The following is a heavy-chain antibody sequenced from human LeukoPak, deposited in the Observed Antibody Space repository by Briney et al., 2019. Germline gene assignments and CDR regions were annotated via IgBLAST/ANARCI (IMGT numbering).Heavy chain of an antibody. CDR3: AKVKWDRPRLDYFDY. V-gene: IGHV3-30*18. CDR1: GFTFSSYG. Sequence: GRSLGLSCAASGFTFSSYGMHWVRQAPGKGLEWVAVMSYDGSTKHYADSVKGRFTISRDNSKNTLYLHMNSLRAEDTAMYYCAKVKWDRPRLDYFDYWGQGTLVTVSS. D-gene: IGHD1-26*01. J-gene: IGHJ4*02. CDR2: MSYDGSTK.